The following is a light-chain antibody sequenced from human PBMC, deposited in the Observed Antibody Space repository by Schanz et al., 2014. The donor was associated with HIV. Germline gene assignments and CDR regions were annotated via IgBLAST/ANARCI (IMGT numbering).Light chain of an antibody. CDR3: EQYNSRSPFT. CDR2: WAS. Sequence: DIVMTQSPDSLAVSLGERATINCKSSQSVLYSSNNKNYLAWYQQKPGQPPKLLIYWASTRESGVPDRFSGSGSGTDFTLTISSLQPDDLGTYYCEQYNSRSPFTFGQGTRLEIK. V-gene: IGKV4-1*01. CDR1: QSVLYSSNNKNY. J-gene: IGKJ2*01.